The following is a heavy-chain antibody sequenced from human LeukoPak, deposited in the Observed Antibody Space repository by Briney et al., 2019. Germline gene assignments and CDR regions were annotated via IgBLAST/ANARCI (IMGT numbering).Heavy chain of an antibody. V-gene: IGHV4-59*01. CDR2: IYYSGST. CDR3: ASYYGGLDGGFDY. Sequence: SETLSLTCTVSGGSISSYYWSWIRQPPGKGLEWIGYIYYSGSTNYNPSLKSRVTISVDTSKNQFSLKLSSVTAADTAVYYCASYYGGLDGGFDYWGQGTLVTVSS. CDR1: GGSISSYY. J-gene: IGHJ4*02. D-gene: IGHD4-23*01.